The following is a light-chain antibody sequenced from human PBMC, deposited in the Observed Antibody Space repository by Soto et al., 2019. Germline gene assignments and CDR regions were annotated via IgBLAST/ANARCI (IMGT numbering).Light chain of an antibody. V-gene: IGLV2-14*01. Sequence: QSAVTQPASVSGSPGQSITISCTGTSSDIGNYDYVSWFQQHPGKAPKLLISEVSNRPSGVSYRFSGSKSGTTASLTISGLQAEDEADYYCSSYTRTSSYVFGGGTKLTVL. CDR2: EVS. CDR1: SSDIGNYDY. J-gene: IGLJ1*01. CDR3: SSYTRTSSYV.